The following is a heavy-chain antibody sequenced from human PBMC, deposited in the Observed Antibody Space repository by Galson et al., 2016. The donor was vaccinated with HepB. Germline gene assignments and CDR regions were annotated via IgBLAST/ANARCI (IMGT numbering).Heavy chain of an antibody. Sequence: SETLSLTCTVSGGSISSSSYYWGWIRQPPGKGLEWIGRIYYSGSTYYNPSLKSRVTISVDTSKNQFSLKLSSVTAADTAVYYCARHLGYSSSWYGKGGNWFDPWGQGTLVTVSS. CDR1: GGSISSSSYY. D-gene: IGHD6-13*01. CDR3: ARHLGYSSSWYGKGGNWFDP. CDR2: IYYSGST. V-gene: IGHV4-39*01. J-gene: IGHJ5*02.